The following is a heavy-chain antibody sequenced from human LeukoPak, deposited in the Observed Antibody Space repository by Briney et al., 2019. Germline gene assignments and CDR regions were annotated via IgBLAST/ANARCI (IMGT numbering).Heavy chain of an antibody. V-gene: IGHV4-59*01. CDR1: GGSISSYY. J-gene: IGHJ4*02. Sequence: SETLSLTCTVSGGSISSYYWSWIRQPPGKGLEWIGYIYYSGSTNYNPSLKSRVTISVDTSKNQFSLKLSSVTAADTAVYYCARGAHSSSWSQYYFDYWGQGTLVTVSS. CDR2: IYYSGST. CDR3: ARGAHSSSWSQYYFDY. D-gene: IGHD6-13*01.